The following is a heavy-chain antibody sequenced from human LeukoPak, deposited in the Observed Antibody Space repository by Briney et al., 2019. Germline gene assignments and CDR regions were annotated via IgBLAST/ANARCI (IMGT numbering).Heavy chain of an antibody. CDR3: ARDKGYYGSSGYYDY. CDR2: IKQDGSEK. D-gene: IGHD3-22*01. Sequence: PGGSLRLSCAASGFTFSSYWMSWVRQAPGKGLEWVANIKQDGSEKYYVDSVKGRFTISRDNAKNSLYLQMNSLRAEDTAVYYCARDKGYYGSSGYYDYWGQGTLVTVSS. V-gene: IGHV3-7*01. CDR1: GFTFSSYW. J-gene: IGHJ4*02.